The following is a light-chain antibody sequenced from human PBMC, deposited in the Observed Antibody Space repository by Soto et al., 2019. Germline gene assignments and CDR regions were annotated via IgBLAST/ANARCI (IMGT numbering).Light chain of an antibody. J-gene: IGKJ5*01. Sequence: TVLTQSPATLSLSPGARAPLSCRASQSVGDYLAWYQQKPGQAPRLLIYDASNRAAGVPYRFRGSGSGTDFTLTISSVEPEDFGVYYCQQRSDWPPITFGQGTRLEIK. CDR1: QSVGDY. CDR2: DAS. CDR3: QQRSDWPPIT. V-gene: IGKV3-11*01.